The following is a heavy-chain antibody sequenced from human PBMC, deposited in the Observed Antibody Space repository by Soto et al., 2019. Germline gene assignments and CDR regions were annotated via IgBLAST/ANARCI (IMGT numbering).Heavy chain of an antibody. CDR3: ARDLVGYCSSTSCYDNYYYGMDV. Sequence: QVQLVESGGGLVKPGGSLRLSCAASGFTFSDYYMSWIRQAPGKGLEWVSYISSSSSYTNYADSVKGRFTISRDNAKKSLYLQMNSLRAEDTAVYYCARDLVGYCSSTSCYDNYYYGMDVWGQGTTVTVSS. V-gene: IGHV3-11*05. CDR1: GFTFSDYY. CDR2: ISSSSSYT. D-gene: IGHD2-2*03. J-gene: IGHJ6*02.